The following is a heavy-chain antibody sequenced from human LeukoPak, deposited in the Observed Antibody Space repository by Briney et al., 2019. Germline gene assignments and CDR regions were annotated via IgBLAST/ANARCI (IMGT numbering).Heavy chain of an antibody. CDR3: AKDREYSYVYDASDI. Sequence: GGSLRLSCAASGFTFSIYAMSWVRQAPGKGLEWVSGMGGSGGSTYYADSVKGRFTISRDNSKNTLYLQMNTLRAEDTAVYYCAKDREYSYVYDASDIWGQGTLVTVSS. J-gene: IGHJ3*02. CDR2: MGGSGGST. D-gene: IGHD3-16*01. CDR1: GFTFSIYA. V-gene: IGHV3-23*01.